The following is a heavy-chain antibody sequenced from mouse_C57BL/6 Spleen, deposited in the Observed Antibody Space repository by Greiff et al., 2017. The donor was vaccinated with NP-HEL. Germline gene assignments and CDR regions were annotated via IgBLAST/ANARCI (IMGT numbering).Heavy chain of an antibody. CDR1: GFNIKDYY. D-gene: IGHD1-1*01. CDR3: ARGEYYYGSSGEYYFDY. Sequence: EVQLQQSGAELVKPGASVKLSCTASGFNIKDYYMHWVKQRTEQGLEWIGRIDPEDGETKYAPKFQGKATITADTSSNTAYLQLSSLTSEDTAVYYCARGEYYYGSSGEYYFDYWGQGTTLTVSS. J-gene: IGHJ2*01. CDR2: IDPEDGET. V-gene: IGHV14-2*01.